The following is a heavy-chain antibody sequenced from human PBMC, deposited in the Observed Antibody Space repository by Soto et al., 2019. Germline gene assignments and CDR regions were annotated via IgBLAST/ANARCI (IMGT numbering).Heavy chain of an antibody. J-gene: IGHJ4*02. D-gene: IGHD1-1*01. Sequence: QVHLVQSGAEVKKPGASVKVSCKASGYTFTSYGITWVRQAPGQGLEWMGWISAHNGNTDYAQKLQGRVNVTRDTSTRTAYMGLRSMISDVADVYYCARGRYGDYWGQGALVPVYS. V-gene: IGHV1-18*01. CDR1: GYTFTSYG. CDR2: ISAHNGNT. CDR3: ARGRYGDY.